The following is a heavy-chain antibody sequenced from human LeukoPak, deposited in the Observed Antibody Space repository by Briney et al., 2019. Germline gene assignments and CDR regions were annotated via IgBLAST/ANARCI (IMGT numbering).Heavy chain of an antibody. CDR3: ARFVDIVATYYYYGMDV. D-gene: IGHD5-12*01. CDR2: MNPNSGNT. V-gene: IGHV1-8*01. CDR1: GYTFTSYD. Sequence: GASVKVSCKASGYTFTSYDINWVRQATGQGLEWMGWMNPNSGNTGYAQKFQGRVTMTRNTSISTAYMELSSLRSADTAVYYCARFVDIVATYYYYGMDVWGQGTTVTVSS. J-gene: IGHJ6*02.